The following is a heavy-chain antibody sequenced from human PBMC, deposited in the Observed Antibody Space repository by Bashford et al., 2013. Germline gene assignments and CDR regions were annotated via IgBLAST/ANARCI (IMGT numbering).Heavy chain of an antibody. V-gene: IGHV1-18*01. D-gene: IGHD1-26*01. J-gene: IGHJ6*02. Sequence: VRQAPGQGLEWMGWISAYNGNTNYAQKFQGRVTMTTDTSTSTAYMELRSLRSDDTAVYYCARDRGLVGYYYYGMDVVGPRDHGHRLL. CDR3: ARDRGLVGYYYYGMDV. CDR2: ISAYNGNT.